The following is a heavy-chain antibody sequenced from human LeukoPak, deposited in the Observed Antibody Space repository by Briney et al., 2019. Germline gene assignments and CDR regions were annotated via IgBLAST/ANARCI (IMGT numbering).Heavy chain of an antibody. V-gene: IGHV3-21*01. J-gene: IGHJ4*02. D-gene: IGHD3-10*01. CDR2: ISSSSSYI. Sequence: GGSLRLSCAASGFTVSSNYMSWVRQAPGKGLEWVSSISSSSSYIYYADSVKGRFTISRDNAKNSLYLQMNSLRAEDTAVYYCARHFRGVRGVGSFDYWGQGTLVTVSS. CDR1: GFTVSSNY. CDR3: ARHFRGVRGVGSFDY.